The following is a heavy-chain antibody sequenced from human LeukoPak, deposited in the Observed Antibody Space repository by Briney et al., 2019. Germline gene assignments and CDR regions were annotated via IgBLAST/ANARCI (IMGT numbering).Heavy chain of an antibody. J-gene: IGHJ5*02. Sequence: ASVKVSCKASGYTFTGYYMHWVRQAPGQGLEWMGWINPNSGGTNYAQKFQGRVTMTRDTSISTAYMELGRLRSDDTAVYYCARVVLHSSSWYWFDPWGQGTLVTVSS. CDR2: INPNSGGT. CDR1: GYTFTGYY. CDR3: ARVVLHSSSWYWFDP. V-gene: IGHV1-2*02. D-gene: IGHD6-13*01.